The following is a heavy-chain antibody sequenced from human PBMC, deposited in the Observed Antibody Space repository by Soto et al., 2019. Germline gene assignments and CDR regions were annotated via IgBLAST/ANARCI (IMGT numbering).Heavy chain of an antibody. J-gene: IGHJ4*02. CDR3: GRNAIFVRGVPDEY. D-gene: IGHD3-10*02. CDR2: ITNSGSII. CDR1: GFTFSSYE. V-gene: IGHV3-48*03. Sequence: GGSLRLSCAASGFTFSSYEMNWVRQAPGKGLEWVSYITNSGSIIYYADSVKGRFTISRDNAKNSLYLQMNSLRAEDTAVYYCGRNAIFVRGVPDEYWGQGTPVTVSS.